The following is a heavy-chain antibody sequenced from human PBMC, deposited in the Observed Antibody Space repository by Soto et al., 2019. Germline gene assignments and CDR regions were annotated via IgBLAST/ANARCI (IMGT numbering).Heavy chain of an antibody. Sequence: SETLSLTCTVSGGSISSSSYYWGWIRQPPGKGLEWTGSINHSGSTNYNPSLKSRVTISVDTSKNQFSLKLSSVTAADTAVYYCARGGQQRIYGMDVWGQGTTVTVSS. CDR2: INHSGST. J-gene: IGHJ6*02. D-gene: IGHD6-13*01. V-gene: IGHV4-39*07. CDR1: GGSISSSSYY. CDR3: ARGGQQRIYGMDV.